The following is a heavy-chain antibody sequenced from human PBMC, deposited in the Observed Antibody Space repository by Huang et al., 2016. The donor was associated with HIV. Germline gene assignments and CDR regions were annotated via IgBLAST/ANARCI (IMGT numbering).Heavy chain of an antibody. CDR2: SYPGYSET. CDR3: ARLSTTWYFDY. V-gene: IGHV5-51*01. Sequence: EVQLVQSGAEVKKPGESLKISCKGSGDSFTSYWIGWVRQMPGKGLEWMGISYPGYSETVYTPSVQGQVPISADKSISTAYLQWSSLKASDTAMYYCARLSTTWYFDYWGQGTLVTVSS. J-gene: IGHJ4*02. D-gene: IGHD1-1*01. CDR1: GDSFTSYW.